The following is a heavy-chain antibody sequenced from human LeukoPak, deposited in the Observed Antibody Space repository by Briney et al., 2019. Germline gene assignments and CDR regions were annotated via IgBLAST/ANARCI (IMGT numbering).Heavy chain of an antibody. D-gene: IGHD3-22*01. CDR2: ISGSGGST. J-gene: IGHJ4*02. V-gene: IGHV3-23*01. CDR3: ARVTYYYDSSGYYSPYFDY. CDR1: GFTVSSNY. Sequence: SGGSLRLSCAASGFTVSSNYMSWVRQAPGKGLEWVSAISGSGGSTYYADSVKGRFTISRDNAKNSLYLQMNSLRAEDTAVYYCARVTYYYDSSGYYSPYFDYWGQGTLVTVSS.